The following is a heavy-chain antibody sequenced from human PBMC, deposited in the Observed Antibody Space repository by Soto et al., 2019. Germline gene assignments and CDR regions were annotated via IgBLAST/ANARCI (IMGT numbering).Heavy chain of an antibody. V-gene: IGHV3-30*18. CDR3: AKIRNLAWIPGAFDI. CDR2: ISYDGSNK. J-gene: IGHJ3*02. Sequence: GGSLRLSCAASGFTFSSYGMHWVRQAPGKGLEWVAVISYDGSNKYYADSVKGRFTISRDNSKNTLYLQMNSLRAEDTAVYYCAKIRNLAWIPGAFDIWGQGTMVTVSS. D-gene: IGHD2-2*03. CDR1: GFTFSSYG.